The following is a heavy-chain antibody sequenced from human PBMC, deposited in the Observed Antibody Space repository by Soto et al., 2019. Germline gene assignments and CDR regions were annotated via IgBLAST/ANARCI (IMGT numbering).Heavy chain of an antibody. CDR2: IFYSGST. J-gene: IGHJ4*02. V-gene: IGHV4-39*01. Sequence: SETLSLTCNVSGGSISTSRSYWAWIRQPPGKGLEWLANIFYSGSTYYNPSLASRVTVSVDTSKNEFSLKLRSVTAADTAVYYCGRLEGLATISYYFDYWGQGALVTVSS. D-gene: IGHD3-9*01. CDR3: GRLEGLATISYYFDY. CDR1: GGSISTSRSY.